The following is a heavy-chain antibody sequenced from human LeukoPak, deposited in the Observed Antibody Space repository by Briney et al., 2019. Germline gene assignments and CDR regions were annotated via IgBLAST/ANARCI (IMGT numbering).Heavy chain of an antibody. J-gene: IGHJ5*02. V-gene: IGHV4-61*02. CDR2: MYTSGST. CDR1: GGSISSGSYY. D-gene: IGHD5-18*01. CDR3: AREEVGTPMVNS. Sequence: SETLSLTCTVSGGSISSGSYYWSWIRQPAGKGLEWIGRMYTSGSTNYNPSLKSRVTISVDTSKNQFSLKLSSVTAADTAVYYCAREEVGTPMVNSWGQGTLVTVSS.